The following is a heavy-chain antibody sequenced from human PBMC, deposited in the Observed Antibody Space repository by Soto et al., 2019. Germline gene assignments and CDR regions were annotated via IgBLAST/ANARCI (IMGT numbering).Heavy chain of an antibody. V-gene: IGHV1-69*06. CDR2: IIPIFGTA. Sequence: SVKFSCTASGGTFSSYAISWVRQATGQGLEWMGGIIPIFGTANYAQKFQGRVTITADKSTSTAYMELSSLRSEDTAVYYCARCVAAAGTGVEVGWFDPWGQGTLVTVSS. CDR3: ARCVAAAGTGVEVGWFDP. D-gene: IGHD6-13*01. CDR1: GGTFSSYA. J-gene: IGHJ5*02.